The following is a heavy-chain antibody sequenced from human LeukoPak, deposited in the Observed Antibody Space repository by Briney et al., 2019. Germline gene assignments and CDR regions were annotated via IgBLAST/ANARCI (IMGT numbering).Heavy chain of an antibody. V-gene: IGHV3-30-3*01. J-gene: IGHJ4*02. CDR3: VTTPDSFFDY. CDR1: GFTFSSYA. Sequence: GGSLRLSCAASGFTFSSYAMHWVRQAPGKGLEWVAVISYDGSNKYYADSVKGRFTISRDNAKNSLYLQMNSLRAEDTAVYYCVTTPDSFFDYWGQGTLVTVSS. CDR2: ISYDGSNK.